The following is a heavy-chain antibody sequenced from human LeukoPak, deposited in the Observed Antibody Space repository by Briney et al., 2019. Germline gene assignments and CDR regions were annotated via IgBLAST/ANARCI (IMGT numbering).Heavy chain of an antibody. Sequence: SETLSLTCTVSGGSISSYYWSWIRQPAGKGLEWIGCIYTSGSTNYNPSLKSRVTMSVDTSENQFSLKLSSVAAADTAVYYCARFVHLFEDYFDYWGQGTLVTVSS. CDR1: GGSISSYY. CDR2: IYTSGST. J-gene: IGHJ4*02. CDR3: ARFVHLFEDYFDY. D-gene: IGHD2-21*01. V-gene: IGHV4-4*07.